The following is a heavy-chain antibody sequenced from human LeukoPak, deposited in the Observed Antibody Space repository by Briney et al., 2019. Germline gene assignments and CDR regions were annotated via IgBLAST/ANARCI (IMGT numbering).Heavy chain of an antibody. D-gene: IGHD1-26*01. V-gene: IGHV3-30*18. J-gene: IGHJ4*02. CDR1: GFTFSSYG. CDR3: AKDGKWELQLPDYFDY. CDR2: ISYDGSNK. Sequence: GGSLRLSCAASGFTFSSYGMHWVRQAPGKGLEWVAGISYDGSNKYYADSVKGRFTISRDTSKNTLYLQMNSLRGEDTAVYYCAKDGKWELQLPDYFDYWGQGTLVTVSS.